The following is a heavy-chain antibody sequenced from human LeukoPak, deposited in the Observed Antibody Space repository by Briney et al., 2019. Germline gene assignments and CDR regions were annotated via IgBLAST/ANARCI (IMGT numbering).Heavy chain of an antibody. CDR2: ISSSGSTI. CDR3: ARDDAMVRGLEFYYYYYMDV. D-gene: IGHD3-10*01. J-gene: IGHJ6*03. CDR1: GFTFSDYY. Sequence: PGGSLRLSCAASGFTFSDYYMSWIRQAPGKGLEWVSYISSSGSTIYYADSVKGRFTISRDNAKNSLYLQMNSLRAEDTAVYCCARDDAMVRGLEFYYYYYMDVWGKGTTVTVSS. V-gene: IGHV3-11*04.